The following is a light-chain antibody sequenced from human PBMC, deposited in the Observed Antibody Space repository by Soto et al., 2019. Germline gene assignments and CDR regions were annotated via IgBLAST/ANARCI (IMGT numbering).Light chain of an antibody. CDR3: QQHGSSPIT. CDR1: QSVSSIY. Sequence: EIVLTQSPGTLSLSPGERATLSCRASQSVSSIYLAWYQQKPGQAPSLLIYATSSRATGIPDRFSGSGSGTDFSLTISRLEPEDFAVYYCQQHGSSPITFGQGTRLDIK. J-gene: IGKJ5*01. CDR2: ATS. V-gene: IGKV3-20*01.